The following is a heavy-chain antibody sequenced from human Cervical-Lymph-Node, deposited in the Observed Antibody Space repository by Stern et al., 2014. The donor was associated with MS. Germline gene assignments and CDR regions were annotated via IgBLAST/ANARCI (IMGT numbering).Heavy chain of an antibody. CDR3: ATTFR. J-gene: IGHJ4*02. CDR1: GGTFSSGV. CDR2: VIPKFGTT. V-gene: IGHV1-69*01. D-gene: IGHD3-16*01. Sequence: QVQLVQSGAEVKKPWSSVKVSCKSPGGTFSSGVINWGRQAPGQGLDWMGGVIPKFGTTNHAQKFQGRVKITADESMSTAYMELNSLTSEDTALYYCATTFRWGQGTLITVSS.